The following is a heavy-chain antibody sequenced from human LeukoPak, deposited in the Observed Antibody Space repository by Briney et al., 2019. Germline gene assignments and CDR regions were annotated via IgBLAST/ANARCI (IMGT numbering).Heavy chain of an antibody. CDR1: GGSISSSSYY. CDR2: IYYSGST. J-gene: IGHJ4*02. Sequence: SETLSLTCTVSGGSISSSSYYWGWIRQPPGKGLEWIGSIYYSGSTNYNPSLKSRVTISVDTSKNQFSLKLSSVTAADTAVYYCARRSPKARGVASFDYWGQGTLVTVSS. CDR3: ARRSPKARGVASFDY. D-gene: IGHD2-21*01. V-gene: IGHV4-39*07.